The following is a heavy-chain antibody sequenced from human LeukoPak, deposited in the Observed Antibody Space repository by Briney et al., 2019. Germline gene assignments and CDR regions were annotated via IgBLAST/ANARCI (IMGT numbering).Heavy chain of an antibody. D-gene: IGHD6-13*01. Sequence: GGSLRLSCAASGFTFSSYSVNWVRQAPGKGLECISHITRSSSKYYADSVKGRFTISRDNAKNTLYLQMNSLRAEDTAVYYCARAGYSSSWYEDYFDYWGQGTLVTVSS. J-gene: IGHJ4*02. CDR1: GFTFSSYS. V-gene: IGHV3-48*04. CDR2: ITRSSSK. CDR3: ARAGYSSSWYEDYFDY.